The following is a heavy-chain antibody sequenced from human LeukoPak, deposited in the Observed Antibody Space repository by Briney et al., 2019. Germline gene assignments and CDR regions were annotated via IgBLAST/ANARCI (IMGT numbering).Heavy chain of an antibody. V-gene: IGHV3-48*03. Sequence: PGGSLRLSCAASGFTFSSYEMNWVRQAPGKGLEWVSYISSSGSTIYYADSVKGRFTISRDNAKNSLYLQMNSLGPEDTAVYYCARFRGIYYYMDVWGKGTTVTISS. J-gene: IGHJ6*03. CDR1: GFTFSSYE. CDR2: ISSSGSTI. CDR3: ARFRGIYYYMDV.